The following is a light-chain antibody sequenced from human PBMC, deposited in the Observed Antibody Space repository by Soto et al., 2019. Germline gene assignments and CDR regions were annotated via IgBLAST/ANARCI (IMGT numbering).Light chain of an antibody. CDR1: QSLLDINGNTY. CDR2: LAS. V-gene: IGKV2-28*01. CDR3: MQGLRIPKT. Sequence: DIVLTQSPLSLPVTPGEPASISCRSSQSLLDINGNTYLDWYLQKPGQSPQLVIYLASNRASGVPDSFSGTGSCTDFTLKISRVEAVDVGVYYCMQGLRIPKTLGQGTKVEIK. J-gene: IGKJ1*01.